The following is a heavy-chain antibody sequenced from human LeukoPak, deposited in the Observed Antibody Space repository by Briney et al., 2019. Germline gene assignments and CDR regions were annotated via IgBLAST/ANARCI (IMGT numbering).Heavy chain of an antibody. Sequence: ASVKVSCRASGYTFTGYYMHWVRQAPGQGLEWMGWINPNSGGTNYAQKFQGWVTMTRDTSISTAYMELSRLRSDDTAVYYCAKEYREWELDNPDYWGQGTLVTVSS. CDR2: INPNSGGT. J-gene: IGHJ4*02. D-gene: IGHD1-26*01. CDR3: AKEYREWELDNPDY. CDR1: GYTFTGYY. V-gene: IGHV1-2*04.